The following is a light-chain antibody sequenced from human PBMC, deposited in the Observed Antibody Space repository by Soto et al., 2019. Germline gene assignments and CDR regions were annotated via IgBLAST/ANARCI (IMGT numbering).Light chain of an antibody. Sequence: DIQMTQSPSTLSASVGDRVTISCRASHDISTFLAWYQQKPGKVPKLLIYAASILQSGVPSRFSGSGSGTDFTLTINNLQPEDFATYYCQQAKSFPVSFGQGTRLEIK. CDR1: HDISTF. J-gene: IGKJ5*01. CDR2: AAS. V-gene: IGKV1-12*01. CDR3: QQAKSFPVS.